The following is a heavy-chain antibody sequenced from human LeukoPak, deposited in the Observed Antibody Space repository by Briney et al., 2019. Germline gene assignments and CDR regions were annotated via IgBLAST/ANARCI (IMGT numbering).Heavy chain of an antibody. CDR2: IIPILGIA. V-gene: IGHV1-69*02. Sequence: GASVKVSCKASGGTFSSYTISGVRQAPGQGLEWMGRIIPILGIANYAQKFQGRVTITADKSTSTAYMELPSLRSEDTAVYYCARAGSDTYGEYFDYWGQGTLVTVSS. CDR3: ARAGSDTYGEYFDY. D-gene: IGHD3-10*01. J-gene: IGHJ4*02. CDR1: GGTFSSYT.